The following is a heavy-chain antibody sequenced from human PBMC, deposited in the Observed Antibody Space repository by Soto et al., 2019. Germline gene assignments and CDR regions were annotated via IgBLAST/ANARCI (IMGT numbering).Heavy chain of an antibody. V-gene: IGHV1-69*13. CDR3: ARNEGGDYHYYYGMDV. CDR2: IIPIFGTA. J-gene: IGHJ6*02. Sequence: SVKVSCKASGGTFSSYAISWVRQAPGQGLEWMGGIIPIFGTANYAQKFQGRVTITADESTSTAYMELSSLRSEDTAVYYCARNEGGDYHYYYGMDVWGQGTTVTVSS. D-gene: IGHD4-17*01. CDR1: GGTFSSYA.